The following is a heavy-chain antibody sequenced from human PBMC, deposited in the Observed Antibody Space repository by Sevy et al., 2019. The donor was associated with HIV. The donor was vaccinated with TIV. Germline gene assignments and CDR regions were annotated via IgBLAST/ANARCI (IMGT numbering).Heavy chain of an antibody. J-gene: IGHJ4*02. V-gene: IGHV3-7*01. D-gene: IGHD6-13*01. CDR1: GFTFSSSS. Sequence: GSLRLSCAASGFTFSSSSMTWVRQAPGKGLEWVATLSQGGSEEYYVDSVKGRFTSSRDNAKNSLYLQMNSLSAVDTAVYFCARFVSLGYWGQGTLVTVSS. CDR2: LSQGGSEE. CDR3: ARFVSLGY.